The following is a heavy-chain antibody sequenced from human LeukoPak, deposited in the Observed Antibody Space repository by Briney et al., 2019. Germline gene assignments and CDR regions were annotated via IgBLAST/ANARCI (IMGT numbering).Heavy chain of an antibody. V-gene: IGHV3-9*01. Sequence: GGSLRLSCAASGFTFDDYAMHWVRQAPGKGLEWVSSINWNSGSIGYADSVKGRFTISRDNAKNSLYLQMNSLRAEDTALYYCAKDPSSGWYRAFHYWGQGTLVTVSS. CDR1: GFTFDDYA. J-gene: IGHJ4*02. CDR2: INWNSGSI. D-gene: IGHD6-19*01. CDR3: AKDPSSGWYRAFHY.